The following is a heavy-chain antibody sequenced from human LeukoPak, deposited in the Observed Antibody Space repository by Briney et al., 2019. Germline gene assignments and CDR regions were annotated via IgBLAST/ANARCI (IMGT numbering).Heavy chain of an antibody. CDR3: ARAPPYTKYFDY. Sequence: PGGSLRLSCAGSGFTFSNYAPSWVRQAPGQGLERVSTISDSGDFTFYADAVKGRFTISRDNSKNTLYLQMYSLRAEDTAIYYCARAPPYTKYFDYWGRGTLLTVSS. CDR1: GFTFSNYA. D-gene: IGHD1-1*01. CDR2: ISDSGDFT. V-gene: IGHV3-23*01. J-gene: IGHJ4*02.